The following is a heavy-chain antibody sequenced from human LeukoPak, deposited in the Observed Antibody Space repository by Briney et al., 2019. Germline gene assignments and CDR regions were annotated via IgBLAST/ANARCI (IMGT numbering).Heavy chain of an antibody. D-gene: IGHD6-19*01. CDR1: GGSISSSPYY. V-gene: IGHV4-39*07. J-gene: IGHJ6*03. CDR2: IYHSGST. Sequence: PSETLSLTCTVSGGSISSSPYYWGWIRQPPGKGLEWIGEIYHSGSTNYNPSLKSRVTISVDKSKNQFSLKLSSVTAADTAVYYCARVVGGWYYYYYMDVWGKGTTVTVSS. CDR3: ARVVGGWYYYYYMDV.